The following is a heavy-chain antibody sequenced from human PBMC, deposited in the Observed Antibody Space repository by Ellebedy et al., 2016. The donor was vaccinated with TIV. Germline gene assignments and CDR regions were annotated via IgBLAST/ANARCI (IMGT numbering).Heavy chain of an antibody. V-gene: IGHV3-74*01. D-gene: IGHD6-13*01. Sequence: GGSLRLSCAASGFTFSSYWMYWVRQAPGKGLVWVSRMKGDGSSASYADSVKGRFTISSDNAKNTLYLQMNSLRAEDTAVYYCARGRIASGGTPDYFDYWGPGTLVTVSS. CDR1: GFTFSSYW. CDR2: MKGDGSSA. CDR3: ARGRIASGGTPDYFDY. J-gene: IGHJ4*02.